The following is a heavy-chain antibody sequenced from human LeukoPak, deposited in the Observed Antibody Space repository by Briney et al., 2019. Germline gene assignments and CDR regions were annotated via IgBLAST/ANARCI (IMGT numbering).Heavy chain of an antibody. V-gene: IGHV3-30*02. Sequence: PGGSLRLSCAASGFIFSSYAMQWVRQAPGMGLEWVAFIRYDGGNTYYADSVKGRFTISRDNSKNTMYLQMNSLNAEDTAVYYCAKEEVVPGYYYTDVWGRGTTVTISS. CDR3: AKEEVVPGYYYTDV. CDR1: GFIFSSYA. J-gene: IGHJ6*03. D-gene: IGHD2-2*01. CDR2: IRYDGGNT.